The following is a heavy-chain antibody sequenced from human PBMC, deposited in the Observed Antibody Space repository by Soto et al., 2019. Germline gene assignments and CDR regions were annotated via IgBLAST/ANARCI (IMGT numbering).Heavy chain of an antibody. CDR1: GFTFSSYA. V-gene: IGHV3-23*01. D-gene: IGHD3-3*01. Sequence: GGSLRLSCAASGFTFSSYAMSWVRQAPGKGLEWVSAISGSGGSTYYADSVKGRFTISRDNSKNTLYLQMNSLRAEDTAVYYCAKVSGYDFWSGPMGNYYYYMDVWGKGTTVTVSS. J-gene: IGHJ6*03. CDR3: AKVSGYDFWSGPMGNYYYYMDV. CDR2: ISGSGGST.